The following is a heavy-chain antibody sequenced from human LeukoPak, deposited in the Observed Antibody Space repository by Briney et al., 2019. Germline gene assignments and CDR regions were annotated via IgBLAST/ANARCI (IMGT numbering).Heavy chain of an antibody. J-gene: IGHJ6*03. Sequence: GGSLRLSCAASGFSLSSYWMHWVRPAPGRGVVWVSLINADGSSTTYADTVKGRITISRHNVKNTRYLQMNSLRAEDTAVYYCSKRRGLELLYYYYMDVWGKGTTVTVSS. V-gene: IGHV3-74*01. CDR2: INADGSST. CDR3: SKRRGLELLYYYYMDV. D-gene: IGHD1-7*01. CDR1: GFSLSSYW.